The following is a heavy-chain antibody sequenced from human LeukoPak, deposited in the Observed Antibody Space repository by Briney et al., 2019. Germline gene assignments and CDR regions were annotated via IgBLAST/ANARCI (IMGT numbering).Heavy chain of an antibody. CDR1: GGSISSYY. D-gene: IGHD3-16*01. CDR2: IYTSGST. Sequence: SETLSLTCTLSGGSISSYYWSWIRQPAGEGLEWIGRIYTSGSTNYNPSLKSRVTMSVDTSKNQFSLKLSSVTAADTAVYYCARGGDYLHWYYYYMDVWGKGTTVTVSS. CDR3: ARGGDYLHWYYYYMDV. J-gene: IGHJ6*03. V-gene: IGHV4-4*07.